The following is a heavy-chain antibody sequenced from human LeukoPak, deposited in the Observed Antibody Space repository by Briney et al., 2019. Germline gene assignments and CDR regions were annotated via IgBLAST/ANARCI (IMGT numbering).Heavy chain of an antibody. CDR1: GFTSSSYW. CDR2: ISGDGTAR. Sequence: GGSLRLSCAASGFTSSSYWMHWVRQVPGKGLVWASRISGDGTARNYADSVKGRFTISRDDAKNTVDLQMNSLRAEDTAVYYCARDRVGATDYFDYWGQGTLVTVSS. CDR3: ARDRVGATDYFDY. J-gene: IGHJ4*02. D-gene: IGHD1-26*01. V-gene: IGHV3-74*01.